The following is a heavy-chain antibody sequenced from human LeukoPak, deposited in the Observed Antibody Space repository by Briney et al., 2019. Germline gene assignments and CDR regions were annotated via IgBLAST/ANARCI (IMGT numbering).Heavy chain of an antibody. J-gene: IGHJ4*02. CDR1: GYTFTGYY. Sequence: ASVKVSCKASGYTFTGYYMHWVRQAPGQGLEWMGWINPNSGGTSYAQKFQGRVTMTRDTSISTAYMELSRLRSDDTAVYYCARDYGDYCFDYWGQGTLVTVSS. CDR3: ARDYGDYCFDY. D-gene: IGHD4-17*01. V-gene: IGHV1-2*02. CDR2: INPNSGGT.